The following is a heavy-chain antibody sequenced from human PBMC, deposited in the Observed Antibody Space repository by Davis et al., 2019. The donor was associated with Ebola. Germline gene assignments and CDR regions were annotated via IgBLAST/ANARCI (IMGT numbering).Heavy chain of an antibody. D-gene: IGHD2-15*01. CDR1: GYSFTTYA. CDR3: ARGALSGGSSD. J-gene: IGHJ4*02. V-gene: IGHV7-4-1*02. CDR2: INTNTANP. Sequence: ASVKVSCKASGYSFTTYAISWVRQAPGQGLEWMGWINTNTANPTYAQGFTGRFVFSLDTSVSTAYLQISSLKAEDTAVYYCARGALSGGSSDWGQGTLVTVSS.